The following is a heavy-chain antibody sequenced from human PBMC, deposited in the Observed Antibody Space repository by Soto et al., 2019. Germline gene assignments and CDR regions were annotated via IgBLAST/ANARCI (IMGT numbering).Heavy chain of an antibody. V-gene: IGHV4-39*01. Sequence: SETLSLTCAVYGGSFSGYYWGWIRPPPGKGLEWIGSIYYSGSTYYNPSLKSRVTISVDTSKNQFSLKLSSVTAADTAVYYCASFSSSWYNYYYYYMDVWGKGTTVTVSS. CDR2: IYYSGST. J-gene: IGHJ6*03. CDR3: ASFSSSWYNYYYYYMDV. D-gene: IGHD6-13*01. CDR1: GGSFSGYY.